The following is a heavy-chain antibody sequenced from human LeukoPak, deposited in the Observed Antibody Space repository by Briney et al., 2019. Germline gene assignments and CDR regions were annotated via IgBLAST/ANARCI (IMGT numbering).Heavy chain of an antibody. CDR3: ARSGAQRGYSYGPSKWFDP. V-gene: IGHV4-59*01. CDR2: IYYSGST. J-gene: IGHJ5*02. D-gene: IGHD5-18*01. CDR1: GGSISSYY. Sequence: SETLSLTCTVSGGSISSYYWSWIRQPPGKGLEWIGYIYYSGSTNYNPSLKSRVTMSVDTSKNQFSLKLSSVTAADTAVYYCARSGAQRGYSYGPSKWFDPWGQGTLVTVSS.